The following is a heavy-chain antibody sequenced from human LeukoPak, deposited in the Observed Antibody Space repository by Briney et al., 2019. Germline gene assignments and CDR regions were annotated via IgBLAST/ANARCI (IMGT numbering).Heavy chain of an antibody. CDR2: IIGSSGST. CDR3: AKGAYDYIEMGYFDY. D-gene: IGHD5-12*01. V-gene: IGHV3-23*01. J-gene: IGHJ4*02. Sequence: GGSLRLSCAASGFSISNSAMSWVRQAPGKGLEWVSLIIGSSGSTFYADSVKGRFTISRDNSKNTLFLQMNSLRAEDTAVYYCAKGAYDYIEMGYFDYWGQGTLVTVSS. CDR1: GFSISNSA.